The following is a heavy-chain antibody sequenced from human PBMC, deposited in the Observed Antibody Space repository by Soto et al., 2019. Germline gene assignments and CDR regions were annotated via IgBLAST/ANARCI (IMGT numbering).Heavy chain of an antibody. V-gene: IGHV1-46*03. CDR2: IKPSDGST. CDR1: GYTFTSYY. J-gene: IGHJ3*01. Sequence: GAVKDSCKASGYTFTSYYMHWVRQAPGQGREGMGIIKPSDGSTRYAQKSQCRVTMISVTSTSAVYMVLSKLRREETAVYSGDNLLDVWRGYDGEEMGEGDAFDVWGQGTMVTVSS. D-gene: IGHD3-3*01. CDR3: DNLLDVWRGYDGEEMGEGDAFDV.